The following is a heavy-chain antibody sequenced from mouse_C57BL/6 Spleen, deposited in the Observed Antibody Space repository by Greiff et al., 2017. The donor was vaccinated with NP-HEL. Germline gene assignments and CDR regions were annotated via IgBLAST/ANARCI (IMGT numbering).Heavy chain of an antibody. CDR2: IDPETGGT. CDR1: GYTFPDYE. CDR3: TRGDYERVFDY. J-gene: IGHJ2*01. Sequence: VQLQQSGAELVRPGASVTLSCKASGYTFPDYEMHWVKQTPVHGLEWIGAIDPETGGTAYNQKFKGKAILTADKSSSTAYMELRSLTAEDSAVYYWTRGDYERVFDYWGQGTTLTVSS. D-gene: IGHD2-4*01. V-gene: IGHV1-15*01.